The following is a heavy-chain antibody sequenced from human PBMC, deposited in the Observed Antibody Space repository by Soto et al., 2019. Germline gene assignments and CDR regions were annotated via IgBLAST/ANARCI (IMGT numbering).Heavy chain of an antibody. CDR3: ARGYIVVVPAAKEVDWFDP. D-gene: IGHD2-2*01. J-gene: IGHJ5*02. CDR2: MNPNSGNT. Sequence: ASVKVSCKASGYTFTSYDINWVRQATGQGLEWMGWMNPNSGNTGYAQKFQGRVTMTRNTSISTAYMELSSLRSEDTAVYYWARGYIVVVPAAKEVDWFDPWGQGTLVTVSS. CDR1: GYTFTSYD. V-gene: IGHV1-8*01.